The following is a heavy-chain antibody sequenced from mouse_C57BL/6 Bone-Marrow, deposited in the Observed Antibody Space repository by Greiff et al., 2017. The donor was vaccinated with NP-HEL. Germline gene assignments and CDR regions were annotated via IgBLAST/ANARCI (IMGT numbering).Heavy chain of an antibody. J-gene: IGHJ4*01. D-gene: IGHD2-4*01. Sequence: VQLQQSGPELVKPGASVKISCKASGYTFTDYYMNWVKQSHGKSLEWIGDINPSNGGTSYNQKFKGKATLTVDKSSSTAYMELRSLTSEDSAVYYCARATYYDYDGAMDFWGQGTSVTVSA. CDR2: INPSNGGT. V-gene: IGHV1-26*01. CDR3: ARATYYDYDGAMDF. CDR1: GYTFTDYY.